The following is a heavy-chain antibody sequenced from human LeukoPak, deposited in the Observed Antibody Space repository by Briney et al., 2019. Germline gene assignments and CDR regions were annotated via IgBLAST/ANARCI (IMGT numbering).Heavy chain of an antibody. CDR1: GFSLSTSGVG. Sequence: SGPTLVNPTQTLTLTCTFSGFSLSTSGVGVGWIRQPPGKALEWPALIYWNDDKRYSPSLKSRLTITKDTSKNQVVLTMTNMDPVDTATYYCAHSNYGSGSSETNYYYYYGMDVWGQGTTVTVSS. CDR2: IYWNDDK. J-gene: IGHJ6*02. V-gene: IGHV2-5*01. D-gene: IGHD3-10*01. CDR3: AHSNYGSGSSETNYYYYYGMDV.